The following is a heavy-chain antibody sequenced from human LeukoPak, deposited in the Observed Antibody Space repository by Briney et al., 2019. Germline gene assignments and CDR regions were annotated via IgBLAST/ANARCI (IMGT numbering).Heavy chain of an antibody. D-gene: IGHD1-26*01. CDR3: AKLTLGATTPFDY. CDR2: IYSGGNT. V-gene: IGHV3-53*05. Sequence: GVSLSLSCAASGFSVSNYYMSWVRQAPGKGLEWVSVIYSGGNTYYTDSVKGRFTISRDNPKNTLYLQMNSLRAEDTAVYYCAKLTLGATTPFDYWGQGTLVTVSS. J-gene: IGHJ4*02. CDR1: GFSVSNYY.